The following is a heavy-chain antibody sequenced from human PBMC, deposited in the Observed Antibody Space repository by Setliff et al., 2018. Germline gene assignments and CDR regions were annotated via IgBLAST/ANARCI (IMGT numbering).Heavy chain of an antibody. CDR1: GITFKNAW. J-gene: IGHJ5*02. Sequence: GGSLRLSCSVSGITFKNAWMTWVRQAPGKGPEWVGRIKSSIEGATSDYGAPAKGRFTISRDDSKNMIFLQMNNLKIKDTGYYYCATGPRDSRNYLTWLGSWGQGTLVTVSS. D-gene: IGHD4-4*01. CDR3: ATGPRDSRNYLTWLGS. CDR2: IKSSIEGATS. V-gene: IGHV3-15*01.